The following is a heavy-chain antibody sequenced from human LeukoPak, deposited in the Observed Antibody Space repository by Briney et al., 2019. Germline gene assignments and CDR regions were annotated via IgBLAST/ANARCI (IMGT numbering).Heavy chain of an antibody. CDR2: IKEDGNKK. J-gene: IGHJ4*02. CDR1: GFTFSRNW. Sequence: PGGSLRLSCAASGFTFSRNWMTWVRQAPGKGLEWVANIKEDGNKKNYVDSVKGRFTISRDNAKNSLYLQMNSLRAEDTAVYYCARVNYYDSSGDPNWGQGTLVTVSS. CDR3: ARVNYYDSSGDPN. V-gene: IGHV3-7*03. D-gene: IGHD3-22*01.